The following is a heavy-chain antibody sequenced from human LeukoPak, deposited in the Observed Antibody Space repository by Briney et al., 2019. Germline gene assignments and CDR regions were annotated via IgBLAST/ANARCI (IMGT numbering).Heavy chain of an antibody. CDR1: GGSISSSSYY. Sequence: SETLSLTCTVSGGSISSSSYYWGWIRQPPGKGLEWIGSIYYSGSTYYNPSLKSRVTISVDTPKNQFSLKLSSVTAADTAVYYCARVGGSSSQGAFDIWGQGTMVTVSS. J-gene: IGHJ3*02. CDR3: ARVGGSSSQGAFDI. V-gene: IGHV4-39*07. D-gene: IGHD6-13*01. CDR2: IYYSGST.